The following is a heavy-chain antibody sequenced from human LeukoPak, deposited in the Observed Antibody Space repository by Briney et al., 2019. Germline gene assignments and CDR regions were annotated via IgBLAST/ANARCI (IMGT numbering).Heavy chain of an antibody. V-gene: IGHV3-72*01. CDR3: PKLPAHYSSIPICDDSCFDP. J-gene: IGHJ5*02. CDR2: IKSKPDSYTT. Sequence: GGSLRLSCVASGFSLSAYYMNWVRQSPGKGLEWVGRIKSKPDSYTTEYAASVKGRFIISRDDSENSLYLQMHSLKTEDTAVYYFPKLPAHYSSIPICDDSCFDPWGQGPLVPVS. D-gene: IGHD3-3*01. CDR1: GFSLSAYY.